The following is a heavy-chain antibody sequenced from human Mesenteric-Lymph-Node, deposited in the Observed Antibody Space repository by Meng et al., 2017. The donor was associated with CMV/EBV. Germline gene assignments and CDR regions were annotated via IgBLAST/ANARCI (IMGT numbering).Heavy chain of an antibody. CDR2: IHYNGRT. D-gene: IGHD5-24*01. J-gene: IGHJ6*02. Sequence: SETLSLTCTVSGDSIRSYYWSWIRQPPGKGLEWIGYIHYNGRTDHNPSLKSRVTMSVDASKSQFSLILSSVTAADTAIYYCARNGYNYYYYYGMDVWGQGTTVTVSS. V-gene: IGHV4-59*01. CDR3: ARNGYNYYYYYGMDV. CDR1: GDSIRSYY.